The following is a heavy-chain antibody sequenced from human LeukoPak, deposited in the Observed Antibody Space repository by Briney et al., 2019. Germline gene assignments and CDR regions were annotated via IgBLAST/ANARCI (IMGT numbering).Heavy chain of an antibody. CDR1: GGSISSGSYH. Sequence: SQTLSLTCTVSGGSISSGSYHWSWIRQPAGKGLEWIGRIYTSGSTNYNPSLKSRVTMSVDTSKNQFSLKLSSVTAADTAVYYCARVGDYALKDWGQGTLVTVSS. CDR3: ARVGDYALKD. V-gene: IGHV4-61*02. J-gene: IGHJ4*02. D-gene: IGHD3-16*01. CDR2: IYTSGST.